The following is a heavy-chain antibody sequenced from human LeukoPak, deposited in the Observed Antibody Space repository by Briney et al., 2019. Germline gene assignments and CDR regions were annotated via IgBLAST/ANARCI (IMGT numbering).Heavy chain of an antibody. CDR1: GFIFSQYA. CDR3: AKSDCGSDGCKLLNY. CDR2: ISGSGDVT. D-gene: IGHD2-21*01. Sequence: GGSLRLSCAVSGFIFSQYAMSWVRQAPGKGLERVSSISGSGDVTKYADPVMGRFTISRDNSKNTLSLQMNSLRAEDTAVYYCAKSDCGSDGCKLLNYWGQGTLVTASS. J-gene: IGHJ4*02. V-gene: IGHV3-23*01.